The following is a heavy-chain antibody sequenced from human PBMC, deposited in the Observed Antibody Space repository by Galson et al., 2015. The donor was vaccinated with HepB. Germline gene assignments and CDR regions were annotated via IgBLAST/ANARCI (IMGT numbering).Heavy chain of an antibody. D-gene: IGHD2-21*01. CDR1: GYTFTSYY. CDR3: ARDLGAYCGGDCYSFDY. V-gene: IGHV1-46*01. CDR2: INPGGGST. Sequence: SVKVSCKASGYTFTSYYMHWVRQAPGQGLEWMGIINPGGGSTSYAQKFQGRVTMTRDTSISTAYMELSRLRSDDTAVYYCARDLGAYCGGDCYSFDYWGQGTLVTVSS. J-gene: IGHJ4*02.